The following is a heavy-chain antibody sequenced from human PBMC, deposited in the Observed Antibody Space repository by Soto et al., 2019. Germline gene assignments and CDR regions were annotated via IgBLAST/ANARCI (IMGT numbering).Heavy chain of an antibody. CDR3: ARAFYGMDV. Sequence: SGPTLVNPTQTLTLTCTVSGFSLSGSGMRVTWIRQPPGKALEWLARIDWEDTKLYSTSLKTRLTISKDTSKNQVVLTMTNVDPADTGTYYCARAFYGMDVWGQGTTVTVS. V-gene: IGHV2-70*04. CDR2: IDWEDTK. CDR1: GFSLSGSGMR. J-gene: IGHJ6*02.